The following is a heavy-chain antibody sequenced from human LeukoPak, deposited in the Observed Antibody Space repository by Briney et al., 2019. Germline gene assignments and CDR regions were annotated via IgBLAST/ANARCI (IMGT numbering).Heavy chain of an antibody. J-gene: IGHJ1*01. CDR1: GFTFSSYT. CDR3: ARVSSTMTVDKDFQH. V-gene: IGHV3-21*03. CDR2: ITSSSSEI. Sequence: PGRSLRLSCAASGFTFSSYTMNWVRQAPGKGLEWVSAITSSSSEIYYADSVKGRFTISRDNAKNSLYLQMNSLRAEDTAVYYCARVSSTMTVDKDFQHWGQGTLVTVSS. D-gene: IGHD5-12*01.